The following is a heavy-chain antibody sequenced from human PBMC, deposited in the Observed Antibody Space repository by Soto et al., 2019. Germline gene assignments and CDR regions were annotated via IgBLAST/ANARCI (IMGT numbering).Heavy chain of an antibody. V-gene: IGHV4-59*08. Sequence: SETLSLTCTVSGGSISSYYWSWIRQPPGKGLEWIGYIYYSGYTNYNPSLTSRLTMSLDTSKNQFSLKLTSVTAADTALYYCARQGFGPLHGLVDVWGQGTTVTVS. J-gene: IGHJ6*02. CDR3: ARQGFGPLHGLVDV. CDR2: IYYSGYT. D-gene: IGHD3-10*01. CDR1: GGSISSYY.